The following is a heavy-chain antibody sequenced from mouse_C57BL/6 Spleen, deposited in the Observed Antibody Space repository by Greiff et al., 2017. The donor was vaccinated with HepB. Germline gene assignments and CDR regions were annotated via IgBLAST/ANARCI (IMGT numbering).Heavy chain of an antibody. Sequence: QVQLQQSGAELVKPGASVKISCKAPGYAFSSYWMNWVKQRPGKGLEWIGQIYPGDGDTNYNGKFKGKATLTADKSSSTAYMQLSSLTSEDSAVYFCAPYYYGSSPYYAMDYWGQGTSVTVSS. CDR1: GYAFSSYW. J-gene: IGHJ4*01. CDR3: APYYYGSSPYYAMDY. V-gene: IGHV1-80*01. D-gene: IGHD1-1*01. CDR2: IYPGDGDT.